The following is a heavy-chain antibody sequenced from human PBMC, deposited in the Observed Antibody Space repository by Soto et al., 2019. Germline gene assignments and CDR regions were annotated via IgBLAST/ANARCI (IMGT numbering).Heavy chain of an antibody. J-gene: IGHJ4*02. CDR2: ISYDGSNK. Sequence: QVQLVESGGGVVQPGRSLRLSCAASGFTFSSYAMHWVRQAPGKGLEWVAVISYDGSNKYYADSVKGRFTISRDNSKNTLYLQMNSLRAEDTAVYYCARDEGGADGGYVKDFDYWGQGTLVTVSS. CDR3: ARDEGGADGGYVKDFDY. V-gene: IGHV3-30-3*01. CDR1: GFTFSSYA. D-gene: IGHD5-12*01.